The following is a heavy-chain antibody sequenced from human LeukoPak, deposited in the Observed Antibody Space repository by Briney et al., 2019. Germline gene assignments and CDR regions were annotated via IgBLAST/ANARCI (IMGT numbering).Heavy chain of an antibody. Sequence: PGGSLRLSCAPSGFTFSSYEMNWVRHAPGKGLEWVSGINWNGGSTGYADSVKGRFTISRDNAKNSLYLQMNSLRAEDTALYYCARESGYSGYGDTYYYYYYYMDVWGKGTTVTVSS. CDR2: INWNGGST. CDR3: ARESGYSGYGDTYYYYYYYMDV. J-gene: IGHJ6*03. CDR1: GFTFSSYE. V-gene: IGHV3-20*04. D-gene: IGHD5-12*01.